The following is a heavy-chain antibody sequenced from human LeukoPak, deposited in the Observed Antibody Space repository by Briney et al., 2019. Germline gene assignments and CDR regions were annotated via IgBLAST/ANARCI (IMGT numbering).Heavy chain of an antibody. J-gene: IGHJ4*02. CDR3: ARETVAGTLDY. Sequence: PGGSLRLSCAASGFTFSSYEMNWVRQAPGKGLEWVSYISGSGGTRYYADSVKGRFTISRDNGKNSLYLQMNSLTDEDTAVYYCARETVAGTLDYWGQGTLVTVSS. CDR2: ISGSGGTR. D-gene: IGHD6-19*01. V-gene: IGHV3-48*03. CDR1: GFTFSSYE.